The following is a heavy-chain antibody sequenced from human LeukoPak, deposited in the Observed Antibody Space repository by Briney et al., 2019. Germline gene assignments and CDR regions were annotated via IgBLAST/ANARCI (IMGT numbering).Heavy chain of an antibody. Sequence: PGGSLRLSCAASGFTFSSYAMSWVRQAPGKGLEWVSAISGSGGSTYYAAPVKGRFGISRDDSKKTLYLQMNRLRTEDTAVYYCARGLCTSTSCYQGPFDFWGQGMLVTVSS. CDR3: ARGLCTSTSCYQGPFDF. V-gene: IGHV3-23*01. D-gene: IGHD2-2*01. J-gene: IGHJ4*02. CDR2: ISGSGGST. CDR1: GFTFSSYA.